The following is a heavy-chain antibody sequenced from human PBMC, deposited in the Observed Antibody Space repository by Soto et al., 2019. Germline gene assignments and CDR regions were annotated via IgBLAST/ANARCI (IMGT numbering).Heavy chain of an antibody. J-gene: IGHJ4*01. V-gene: IGHV3-30-3*01. CDR2: ISYDGYNS. CDR1: GFTFSDYA. CDR3: ARDGGFSYGFDYYFDY. D-gene: IGHD3-16*01. Sequence: GGSLRFSCVASGFTFSDYAVHWVRLAPSKGLEWVAMISYDGYNSYSADSVKGRFTISRDNSKNTLFLQMDSLRPDDTAIYYCARDGGFSYGFDYYFDYWGHGTLVTVSS.